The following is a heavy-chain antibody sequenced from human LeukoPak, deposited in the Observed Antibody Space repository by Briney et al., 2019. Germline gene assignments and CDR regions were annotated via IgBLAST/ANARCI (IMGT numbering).Heavy chain of an antibody. CDR3: ARAPRYDSSGYYYV. J-gene: IGHJ4*02. D-gene: IGHD3-22*01. CDR1: GFTFSSYS. V-gene: IGHV3-48*01. CDR2: IRSSSSTI. Sequence: GGSLRLSCAASGFTFSSYSMNWVRQAPGKGLECVSYIRSSSSTIYYADSVKGRFTISRDNAKNSLYLQMNSLRAEDTAVYYCARAPRYDSSGYYYVWGQGTLFTASS.